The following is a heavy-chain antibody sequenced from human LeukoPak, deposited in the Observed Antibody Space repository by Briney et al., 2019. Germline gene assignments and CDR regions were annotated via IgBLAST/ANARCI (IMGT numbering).Heavy chain of an antibody. CDR1: GGSISSSSYY. J-gene: IGHJ6*03. Sequence: SETLSLTCTVSGGSISSSSYYWGWIRQPPGKGLEWIGSIYYSGSTYYNPSLKSRVTISVDTSKNQFSLKLSSVTAADTAVYYCARDGGYSSSWYGYYYYYMDVWGKGTAVTVSS. CDR3: ARDGGYSSSWYGYYYYYMDV. CDR2: IYYSGST. D-gene: IGHD6-13*01. V-gene: IGHV4-39*07.